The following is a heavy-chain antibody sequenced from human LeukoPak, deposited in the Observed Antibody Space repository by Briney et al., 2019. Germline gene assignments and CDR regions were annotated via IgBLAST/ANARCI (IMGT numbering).Heavy chain of an antibody. J-gene: IGHJ4*02. V-gene: IGHV6-1*01. D-gene: IGHD2/OR15-2a*01. Sequence: SQTLSLTCAISGDIVCSTNGVAGNCTRTTPSRGLECLGRTYYRAKWYNDYAESVKSRITVNPDTSKNQFSLQLNSVTPEDTAVYYCARGKNNAFDYWGQGTLVTVSS. CDR3: ARGKNNAFDY. CDR1: GDIVCSTNGVA. CDR2: TYYRAKWYN.